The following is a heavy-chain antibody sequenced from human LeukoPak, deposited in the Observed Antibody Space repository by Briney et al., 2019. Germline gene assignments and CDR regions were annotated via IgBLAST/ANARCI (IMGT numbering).Heavy chain of an antibody. Sequence: SETLSLTCTVSGGSLSSSSYYWGWIRQPPGKGLEWIGSIYYSGSTYYNPSLKSRVTISVDTSKNQFSLKLSSVTAADTTVYHCARRGITIFGVVTITHDWYFDLWGRGTLVTVSS. D-gene: IGHD3-3*01. V-gene: IGHV4-39*01. CDR1: GGSLSSSSYY. J-gene: IGHJ2*01. CDR2: IYYSGST. CDR3: ARRGITIFGVVTITHDWYFDL.